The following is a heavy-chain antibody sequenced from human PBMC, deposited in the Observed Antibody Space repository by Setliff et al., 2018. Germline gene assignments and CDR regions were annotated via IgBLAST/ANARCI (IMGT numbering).Heavy chain of an antibody. CDR2: INNNGDTT. V-gene: IGHV3-20*04. J-gene: IGHJ4*02. Sequence: GGSLRLSCAASGFTFDDFGMNWFRQVQGKGLEWVSGINNNGDTTGYADSVKVRFTISRDNAKNSLFLQMENLSAEDTGLYYCARVLGYTNGPIDYWGQGTLVTVSS. CDR1: GFTFDDFG. D-gene: IGHD5-18*01. CDR3: ARVLGYTNGPIDY.